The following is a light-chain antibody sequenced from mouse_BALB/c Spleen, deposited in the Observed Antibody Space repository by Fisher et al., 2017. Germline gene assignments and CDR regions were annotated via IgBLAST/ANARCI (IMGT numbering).Light chain of an antibody. CDR3: QQYSGYPWT. Sequence: IVLTQSPAIMSASPGEKVTMTCSASSSVSYMYWYQQKPGSSPRLLIYDTSNLASGVPVRFSGSGSGTSYSLTISRMEAEDAATYYCQQYSGYPWTFGGGTKLEIK. CDR1: SSVSY. CDR2: DTS. V-gene: IGKV4-55*01. J-gene: IGKJ1*01.